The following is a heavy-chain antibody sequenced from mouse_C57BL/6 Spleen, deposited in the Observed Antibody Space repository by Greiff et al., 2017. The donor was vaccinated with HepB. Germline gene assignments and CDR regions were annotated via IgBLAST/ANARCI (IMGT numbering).Heavy chain of an antibody. CDR3: ARGAYSNFFAY. CDR1: GYTFTDYN. D-gene: IGHD2-5*01. V-gene: IGHV1-22*01. CDR2: INPNNGGT. Sequence: VQLQQSGPELVKPGASVKMSCKASGYTFTDYNMHWVKQSHGKSLEWIGYINPNNGGTSYNQKFKGKTTLTVNKSSSTAYMELRSLTSEDSAVYYCARGAYSNFFAYWGQGTLVTVSA. J-gene: IGHJ3*01.